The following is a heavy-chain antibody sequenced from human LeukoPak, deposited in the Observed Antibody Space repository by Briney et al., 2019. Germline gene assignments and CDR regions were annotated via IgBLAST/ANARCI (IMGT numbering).Heavy chain of an antibody. D-gene: IGHD1-7*01. CDR3: AKNRMELPRLNLFFDL. J-gene: IGHJ2*01. CDR1: GFTFSNYG. V-gene: IGHV3-30*18. CDR2: ISYDGNND. Sequence: PGGSLRLSCTASGFTFSNYGMHWVRQALGKGLEWVALISYDGNNDYYGDSVKGRFTISRDNSKKTMYLQKNSLRTEDTAVYYCAKNRMELPRLNLFFDLWGRGTLVTVSS.